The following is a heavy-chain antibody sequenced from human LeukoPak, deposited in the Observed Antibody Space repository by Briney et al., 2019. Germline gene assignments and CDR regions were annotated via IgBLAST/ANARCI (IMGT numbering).Heavy chain of an antibody. CDR3: ARDTPYSSSWYRGSDPNWFDP. J-gene: IGHJ5*02. CDR1: GYTFTSYY. CDR2: INPSGGST. D-gene: IGHD6-13*01. Sequence: ASVKVSCKASGYTFTSYYMHWVRQAPGQGLEWMGIINPSGGSTSYAQKFQGRVTMTRDTSTSTVYMELSSLRSEDTAVYYCARDTPYSSSWYRGSDPNWFDPWGQGILVTVSS. V-gene: IGHV1-46*01.